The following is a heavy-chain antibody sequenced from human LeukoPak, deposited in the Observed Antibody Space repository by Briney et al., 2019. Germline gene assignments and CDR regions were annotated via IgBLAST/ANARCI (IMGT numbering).Heavy chain of an antibody. D-gene: IGHD5-12*01. CDR1: GFTFSSYG. CDR2: ISYDGSNK. Sequence: PGGSLRLSCAASGFTFSSYGMHWVRQAPGKGLEWVAVISYDGSNKYYADSVKGRFTISRDNSKNTLYLQMNSLRAEDTAVYYFGKSPPYSGYLYQLEFLGQGTLVTVSS. CDR3: GKSPPYSGYLYQLEF. J-gene: IGHJ4*02. V-gene: IGHV3-30*18.